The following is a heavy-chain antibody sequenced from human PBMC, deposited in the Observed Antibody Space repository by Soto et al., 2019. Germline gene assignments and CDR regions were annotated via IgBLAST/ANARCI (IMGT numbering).Heavy chain of an antibody. Sequence: EVQLLESGGGLVQPGGSLRLSCAASGFTFSSYAMRWVRQAPGKGLEWVSAISCSGGSTYYADSVKGRFTISRDNSKNTLYLQKNSLRAEDTAVCYCAKSRTLDGGYCSGGSCYQKKYYFDYWGQGTLVTVSS. V-gene: IGHV3-23*01. CDR3: AKSRTLDGGYCSGGSCYQKKYYFDY. CDR2: ISCSGGST. D-gene: IGHD2-15*01. J-gene: IGHJ4*02. CDR1: GFTFSSYA.